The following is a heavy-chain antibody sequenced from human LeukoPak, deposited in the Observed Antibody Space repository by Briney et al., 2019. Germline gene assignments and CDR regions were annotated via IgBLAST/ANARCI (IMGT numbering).Heavy chain of an antibody. V-gene: IGHV5-51*01. CDR2: IYPGDSDT. CDR3: ARTGQPFDY. CDR1: GYSFPHFW. Sequence: GESLKISCKASGYSFPHFWIGWVRQMPGKGLEWMGIIYPGDSDTRYSPSFQGQVTISVDKSISTACLQWTSLKASDTAIYYCARTGQPFDYWGQGTLVTVSS. D-gene: IGHD3-10*01. J-gene: IGHJ4*02.